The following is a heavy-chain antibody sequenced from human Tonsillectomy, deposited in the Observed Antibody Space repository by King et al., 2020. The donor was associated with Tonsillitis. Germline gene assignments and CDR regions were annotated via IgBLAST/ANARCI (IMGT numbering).Heavy chain of an antibody. V-gene: IGHV1-18*04. J-gene: IGHJ4*02. CDR1: GYTFTSYG. D-gene: IGHD2/OR15-2a*01. Sequence: VQLVESGGEAKKPGASVKVSCKASGYTFTSYGISWVRQAPGQELEWMGWISSYNGNTNYAQKLQDRVTMTTDTSTSTAYMELRSLRSDDTAVYYCARQGRRNFQGFFDYWGQGTLVTVSS. CDR2: ISSYNGNT. CDR3: ARQGRRNFQGFFDY.